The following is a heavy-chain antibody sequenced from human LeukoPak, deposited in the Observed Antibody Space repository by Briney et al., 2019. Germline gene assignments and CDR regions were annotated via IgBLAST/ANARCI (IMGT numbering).Heavy chain of an antibody. Sequence: ASVKVSCKASGYTFTSYAMNWVRQAPGQGLEWMGWINTNTGNPTYAQGFTGRFVFSLDTSVSTAYLQISSLKAEDAAVYYCARGYSGYDVNMDVWGKGTTVTVSS. CDR1: GYTFTSYA. CDR3: ARGYSGYDVNMDV. D-gene: IGHD5-12*01. CDR2: INTNTGNP. J-gene: IGHJ6*03. V-gene: IGHV7-4-1*02.